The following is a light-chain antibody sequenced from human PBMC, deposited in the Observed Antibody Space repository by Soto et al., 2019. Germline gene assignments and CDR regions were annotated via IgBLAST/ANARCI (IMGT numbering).Light chain of an antibody. CDR1: TGAVTSGHY. CDR3: LLTYSDARAGV. CDR2: DTS. V-gene: IGLV7-46*01. Sequence: QAVVTQEPSLTVSPGGTVTLTCGSSTGAVTSGHYPYWFQQKPGQAPRTLIYDTSNKHSWTPARFSGSLLGGKAALTLSGAQPEEEAEYYCLLTYSDARAGVFGGGTKLTVL. J-gene: IGLJ2*01.